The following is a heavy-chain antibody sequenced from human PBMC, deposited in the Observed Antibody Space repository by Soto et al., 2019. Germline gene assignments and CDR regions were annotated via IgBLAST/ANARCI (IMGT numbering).Heavy chain of an antibody. CDR2: INPSGGST. Sequence: ASVKVSCKASGYTFTSYYMHWVRQAPGQGLEWMGIINPSGGSTSYAQKFQGRVTMTRDTSTSTVYMELSSLRSEDTAVYYCARKGVAVAGHDAFDIWGQGTMVTVS. J-gene: IGHJ3*02. CDR1: GYTFTSYY. D-gene: IGHD6-19*01. V-gene: IGHV1-46*01. CDR3: ARKGVAVAGHDAFDI.